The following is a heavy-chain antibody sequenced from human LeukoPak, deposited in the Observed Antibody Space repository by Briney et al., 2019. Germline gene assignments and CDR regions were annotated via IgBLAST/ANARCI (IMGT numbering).Heavy chain of an antibody. V-gene: IGHV4-34*01. Sequence: PSETLSLTCAVYGGSFSGYYWSWIRQPPGKGLEWIGEINHSGSTNYNPSLKSRVTISVDTSKNQFSLKLSSVTAEDTAVYYCARDLLRDIVATIMAYWGQGTLVTVSS. CDR3: ARDLLRDIVATIMAY. D-gene: IGHD5-12*01. J-gene: IGHJ4*02. CDR2: INHSGST. CDR1: GGSFSGYY.